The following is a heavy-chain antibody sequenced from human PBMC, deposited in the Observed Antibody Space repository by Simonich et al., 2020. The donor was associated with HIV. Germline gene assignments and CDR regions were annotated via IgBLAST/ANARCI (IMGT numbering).Heavy chain of an antibody. Sequence: EVQLVESGGGLVQPGGSLRLSCAASGFTFSSNDINWVRQAPGKGVEWVSYNSSSSSSIYYADAVKGRFTISRDNANNSLFLQMNSLRAEDTAVYYCARDGGDFQHWGQGTLVTVSS. CDR1: GFTFSSND. J-gene: IGHJ1*01. D-gene: IGHD2-21*01. CDR2: NSSSSSSI. CDR3: ARDGGDFQH. V-gene: IGHV3-48*01.